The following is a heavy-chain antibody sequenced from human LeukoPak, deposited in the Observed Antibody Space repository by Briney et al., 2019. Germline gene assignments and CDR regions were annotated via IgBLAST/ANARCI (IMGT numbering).Heavy chain of an antibody. CDR2: IIPILGIA. V-gene: IGHV1-69*04. Sequence: GASVKVSFKATGGSFSSYAISWVRQAPGQGLEWMGRIIPILGIANYSQKFQGRVTITADNSTSTAYMELSSLRSEDAAVYYCASSYFNAAGARWFDPWGQGTLVTVSS. CDR1: GGSFSSYA. CDR3: ASSYFNAAGARWFDP. D-gene: IGHD6-19*01. J-gene: IGHJ5*02.